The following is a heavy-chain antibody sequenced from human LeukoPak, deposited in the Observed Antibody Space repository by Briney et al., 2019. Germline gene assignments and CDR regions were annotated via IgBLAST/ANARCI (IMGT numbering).Heavy chain of an antibody. CDR3: ARELIQRRGVTPY. Sequence: GGSLRLSCAASGFTFSSYAMHWVRQAPGKGLEWVAVISYDGSNKYYADSVKGRFTISRDNAKNSLYLQMNSLRAEDTAVYYCARELIQRRGVTPYWGQGTLVTVSS. V-gene: IGHV3-30-3*01. CDR1: GFTFSSYA. CDR2: ISYDGSNK. J-gene: IGHJ4*02. D-gene: IGHD3-10*01.